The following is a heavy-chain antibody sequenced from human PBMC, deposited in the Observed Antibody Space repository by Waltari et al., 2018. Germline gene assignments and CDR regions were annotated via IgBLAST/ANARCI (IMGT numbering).Heavy chain of an antibody. CDR3: AVEWRGGPVVGPQGDY. V-gene: IGHV4-39*07. Sequence: QLQLQESDPGLLKPSETLSLTCSVPGGSIYSSRYYWGWVRQPPGKGLEWIGTVYYSGATQYNQSLKGRVTISIDTSRNQFSLKLTSVTAADTAVYYCAVEWRGGPVVGPQGDYWGRGTLVSVSS. CDR2: VYYSGAT. CDR1: GGSIYSSRYY. D-gene: IGHD2-15*01. J-gene: IGHJ4*02.